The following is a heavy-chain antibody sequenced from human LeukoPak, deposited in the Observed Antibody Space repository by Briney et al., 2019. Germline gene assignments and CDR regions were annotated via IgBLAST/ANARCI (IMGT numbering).Heavy chain of an antibody. Sequence: PSETLSLTCTVSSGSISSSNYYWSWIRQPAGGGLEWIGRISTIGITNYNPSLISRVTISIDTSKNQFSLKLSSVTAADTAAYYCARDGCGGSCFHYYYYYMDVWGKGTTVTISS. D-gene: IGHD2-15*01. V-gene: IGHV4-61*02. CDR1: SGSISSSNYY. CDR3: ARDGCGGSCFHYYYYYMDV. J-gene: IGHJ6*03. CDR2: ISTIGIT.